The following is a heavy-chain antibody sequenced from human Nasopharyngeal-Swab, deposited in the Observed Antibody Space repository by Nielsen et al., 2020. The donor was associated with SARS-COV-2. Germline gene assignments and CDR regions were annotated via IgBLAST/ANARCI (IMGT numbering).Heavy chain of an antibody. CDR1: GYTFTGYY. Sequence: ASVKVSCKASGYTFTGYYMHWVRQAPGQGLEWMGRINPNSGGTNYAQTFQGRVTMTRDTSISTAYMELSRLRSDDTAVYYCAATRPKTTVVDYGMDVWGQGTTVTVSS. CDR3: AATRPKTTVVDYGMDV. D-gene: IGHD4-23*01. J-gene: IGHJ6*02. CDR2: INPNSGGT. V-gene: IGHV1-2*06.